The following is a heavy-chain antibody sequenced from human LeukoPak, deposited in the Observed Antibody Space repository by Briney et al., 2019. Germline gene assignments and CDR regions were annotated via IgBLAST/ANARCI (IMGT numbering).Heavy chain of an antibody. CDR1: GGSISSGGYS. CDR3: ARGRTYSSSPLYYFDY. V-gene: IGHV4-30-2*01. D-gene: IGHD6-13*01. J-gene: IGHJ4*02. Sequence: SETLSLTCAVSGGSISSGGYSWSWIRQPPGKGLEWIGYIYHSGSTYYNPSLKSRVTISVDTSKNQFSLKLSSVTAADTAVYYCARGRTYSSSPLYYFDYWGQGTLVTVSS. CDR2: IYHSGST.